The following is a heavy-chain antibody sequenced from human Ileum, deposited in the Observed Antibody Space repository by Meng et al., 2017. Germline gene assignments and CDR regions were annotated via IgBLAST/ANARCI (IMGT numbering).Heavy chain of an antibody. CDR3: ASLSSGDAFDI. J-gene: IGHJ3*02. Sequence: GGSLRLSCAASGFTFSRYWMNWVRQAPGKGLELVANIEQDGSEKYYVDSVKGRFTISRDNAKSSLSLQMNNLRAKDTAVYYCASLSSGDAFDIWGQGTVVTVSS. CDR2: IEQDGSEK. CDR1: GFTFSRYW. V-gene: IGHV3-7*01. D-gene: IGHD6-6*01.